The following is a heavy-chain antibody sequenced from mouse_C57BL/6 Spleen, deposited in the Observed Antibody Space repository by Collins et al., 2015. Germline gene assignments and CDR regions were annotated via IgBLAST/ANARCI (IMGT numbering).Heavy chain of an antibody. Sequence: QVTLKESGPGILQPSQTLSLTCSFSGFSLSTSGMGVSWIRQPSGKGLEWPAHIYWDDDKRYNPSLKSRLTISKDTSSNQVFLKITSVDTADTATYYCARKGYYGYYAMDYWGQGTSVTVSS. D-gene: IGHD1-2*01. CDR2: IYWDDDK. CDR1: GFSLSTSGMG. J-gene: IGHJ4*01. V-gene: IGHV8-12*01. CDR3: ARKGYYGYYAMDY.